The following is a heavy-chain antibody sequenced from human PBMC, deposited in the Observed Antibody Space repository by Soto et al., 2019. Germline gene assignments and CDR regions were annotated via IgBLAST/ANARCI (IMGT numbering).Heavy chain of an antibody. CDR1: GYTFTSYS. CDR3: GRDVGYGRIDY. J-gene: IGHJ4*02. V-gene: IGHV1-18*01. Sequence: QVQLVQSGAEVKKPGASVKVSCKASGYTFTSYSISWVRQAPGQGLEWMGWISAYNGNTYHARKLQGRVTMTTDTSPSTAYRELRSLRSDDTAVSYCGRDVGYGRIDYGGPGTRVTVSS. CDR2: ISAYNGNT. D-gene: IGHD5-18*01.